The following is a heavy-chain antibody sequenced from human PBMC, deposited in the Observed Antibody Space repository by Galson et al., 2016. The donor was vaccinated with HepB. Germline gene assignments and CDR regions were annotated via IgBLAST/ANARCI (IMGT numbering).Heavy chain of an antibody. CDR2: IYDSGST. V-gene: IGHV4-59*01. CDR3: ARGKYSSSWYVFDP. Sequence: SETLSLTCTVSGVSLSSYYWSWIRQPPGKGLEWIGYIYDSGSTNYNPSLKSRVSISVDMSKNQFSLRLNSVTAADTAVYFCARGKYSSSWYVFDPWGQGTLVTVSS. CDR1: GVSLSSYY. D-gene: IGHD6-13*01. J-gene: IGHJ5*02.